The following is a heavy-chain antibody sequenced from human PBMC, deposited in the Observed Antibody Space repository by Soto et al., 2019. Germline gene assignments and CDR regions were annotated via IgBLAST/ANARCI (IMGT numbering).Heavy chain of an antibody. Sequence: EVQLVESGGGLVKPGGSLRLSCAASGFIFSSYSMNWVRQAPGKGLEWVSSISSSSSYIYYADSVKGRFTISRDNAKNSLYLQMNSLRAEDTAVYYCARDAADLSSSWYKKFDYWGQGTLVTVSS. J-gene: IGHJ4*02. CDR1: GFIFSSYS. CDR2: ISSSSSYI. CDR3: ARDAADLSSSWYKKFDY. V-gene: IGHV3-21*01. D-gene: IGHD6-13*01.